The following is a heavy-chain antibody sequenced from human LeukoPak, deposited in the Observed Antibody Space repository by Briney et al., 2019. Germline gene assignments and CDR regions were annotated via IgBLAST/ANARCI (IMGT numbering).Heavy chain of an antibody. CDR2: IGNKGSDK. D-gene: IGHD3-16*01. Sequence: GGSLRLSCAASGFTFSSHGMHWVRQAPGKGLEWVAGIGNKGSDKYYADCVKGRFTISRDNSKIKLYLQMTSLRADDTAVYYCARDRVLHYFDYWGQGALVTVSS. CDR1: GFTFSSHG. V-gene: IGHV3-33*01. J-gene: IGHJ4*02. CDR3: ARDRVLHYFDY.